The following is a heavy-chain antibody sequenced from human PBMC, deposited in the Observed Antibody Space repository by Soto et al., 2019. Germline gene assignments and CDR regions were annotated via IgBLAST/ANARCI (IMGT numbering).Heavy chain of an antibody. D-gene: IGHD4-4*01. CDR2: ISYDGSNK. CDR3: ARDKSESNYDYYYGMDV. Sequence: PGGSLRLSCAASGFTFSSYAMHWVRQAPGKGLEWVAVISYDGSNKYYADSVKGQFTISRDNSKNTLYLQMNSLRAEDTAVYYCARDKSESNYDYYYGMDVWGQGTTVTVSS. V-gene: IGHV3-30-3*01. CDR1: GFTFSSYA. J-gene: IGHJ6*02.